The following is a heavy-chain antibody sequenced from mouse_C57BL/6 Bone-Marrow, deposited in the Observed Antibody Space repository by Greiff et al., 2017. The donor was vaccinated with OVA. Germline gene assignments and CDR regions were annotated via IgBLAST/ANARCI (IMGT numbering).Heavy chain of an antibody. CDR2: IYPGSGNT. CDR3: ATYDYSYAMDY. D-gene: IGHD2-4*01. CDR1: GYTFTDYY. Sequence: VQLKESGAELVRPGASVKLSCKASGYTFTDYYINWVKQRPGQGLEWIARIYPGSGNTYYNEKFKGKATLTAEKSSSTAYMQLSSLTSEDSAVYFCATYDYSYAMDYWGQGTSVTVSS. J-gene: IGHJ4*01. V-gene: IGHV1-76*01.